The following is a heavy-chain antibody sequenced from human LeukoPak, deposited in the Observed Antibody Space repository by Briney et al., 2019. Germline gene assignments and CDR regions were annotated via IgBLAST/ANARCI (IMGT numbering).Heavy chain of an antibody. CDR2: IYYSGST. D-gene: IGHD3-3*01. CDR1: GGSISSGGYY. CDR3: ASHNTIFGVALPYYYYMDV. V-gene: IGHV4-31*03. J-gene: IGHJ6*03. Sequence: SETLSLTCTVSGGSISSGGYYWSWIRQHPGKGLEWIGYIYYSGSTYYNPSLKSRVTISVDTSKNQFSLKLSSVTAADTAVYYCASHNTIFGVALPYYYYMDVWGKGTTVTVSS.